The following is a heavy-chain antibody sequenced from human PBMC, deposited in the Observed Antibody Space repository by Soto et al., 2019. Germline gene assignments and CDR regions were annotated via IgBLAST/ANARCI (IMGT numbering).Heavy chain of an antibody. D-gene: IGHD5-12*01. CDR2: ISYDGSNK. J-gene: IGHJ4*02. Sequence: QVQLVESGGGVVQPGRSLRLSCAASGFTFSSYGMHWVRQAPGKGLEWVAVISYDGSNKYYADSVKGRFTISRDNSKNTLYLQMNSLRAEDTAVYYCAKDWTPAHIVATITIDYWGQGTLVTVSS. CDR1: GFTFSSYG. V-gene: IGHV3-30*18. CDR3: AKDWTPAHIVATITIDY.